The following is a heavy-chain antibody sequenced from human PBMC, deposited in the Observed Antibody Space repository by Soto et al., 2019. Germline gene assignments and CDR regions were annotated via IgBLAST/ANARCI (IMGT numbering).Heavy chain of an antibody. CDR3: ARGDYYDSSGSGDAFDI. V-gene: IGHV4-4*02. D-gene: IGHD3-22*01. Sequence: QVQLQESGPGLVKPSGTLSLTCAVSGGSISSSNWWSWVRQPPGKGLEWIGEIYHSGSTNYNPSLKSRVTISVDKSKNQFSLKLSSVTAADTAVYYCARGDYYDSSGSGDAFDIWGQGTMVTVSS. CDR2: IYHSGST. CDR1: GGSISSSNW. J-gene: IGHJ3*02.